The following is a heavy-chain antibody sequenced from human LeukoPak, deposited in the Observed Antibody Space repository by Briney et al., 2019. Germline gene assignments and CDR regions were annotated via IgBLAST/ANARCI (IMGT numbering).Heavy chain of an antibody. D-gene: IGHD6-13*01. V-gene: IGHV1-18*01. CDR1: GYTFTSCG. CDR3: ARVGLGYSSSWTPDY. Sequence: ASVKVSCKASGYTFTSCGISRVRQAPGQGLEWMGWISAYNGNTNYAQKLQGRVTMTTDTSTSTAYMELRSLRSDDTAVYYCARVGLGYSSSWTPDYWGQGTLVTVSS. CDR2: ISAYNGNT. J-gene: IGHJ4*02.